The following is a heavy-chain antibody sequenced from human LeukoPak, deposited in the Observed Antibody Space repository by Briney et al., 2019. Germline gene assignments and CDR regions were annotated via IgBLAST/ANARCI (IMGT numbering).Heavy chain of an antibody. CDR3: ARVPPLIVVVPAAHNDAFDI. Sequence: SQTLSLTCTVPGGSISSGSHYWSWIRQPAGKGLEWIGRIYTSGSTNYNPSLKSRVTISVDTSKNQFSLKLSSVTAADTAVYYCARVPPLIVVVPAAHNDAFDIWGQGTMVTVSS. CDR2: IYTSGST. J-gene: IGHJ3*02. CDR1: GGSISSGSHY. D-gene: IGHD2-2*01. V-gene: IGHV4-61*02.